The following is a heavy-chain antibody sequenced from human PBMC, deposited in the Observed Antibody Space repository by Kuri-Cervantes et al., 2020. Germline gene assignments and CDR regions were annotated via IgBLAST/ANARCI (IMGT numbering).Heavy chain of an antibody. CDR1: GGSISSGGYY. CDR2: IYCSGST. D-gene: IGHD2-2*01. V-gene: IGHV4-31*03. Sequence: SETLSLTCTVSGGSISSGGYYWSWIRQHPGKGLEWIGYIYCSGSTYYNPSLKSRVTISVDTSKNQFSLKLSSVTAADTAVYYCARVVVVPPPADLDWFDPWGQGSLVTVSS. J-gene: IGHJ5*02. CDR3: ARVVVVPPPADLDWFDP.